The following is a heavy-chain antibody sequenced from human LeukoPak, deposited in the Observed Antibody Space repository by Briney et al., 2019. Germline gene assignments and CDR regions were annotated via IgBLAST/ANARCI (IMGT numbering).Heavy chain of an antibody. Sequence: SETLSLTCTVSGGSISSSSYYWGWIRQPPGKGLEWIGSIYYSGSTYYNPPLKSRVTISVDTSKNQFSPKLSSVTAADTAVYYCAGRLDCSSTSCHTTPPNWFDPWGQGTLVTVSS. CDR1: GGSISSSSYY. CDR2: IYYSGST. CDR3: AGRLDCSSTSCHTTPPNWFDP. D-gene: IGHD2-2*02. J-gene: IGHJ5*02. V-gene: IGHV4-39*01.